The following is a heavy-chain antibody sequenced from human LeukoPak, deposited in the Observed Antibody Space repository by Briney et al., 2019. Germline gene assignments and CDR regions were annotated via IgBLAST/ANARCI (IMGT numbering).Heavy chain of an antibody. CDR2: MKASGST. Sequence: SETLSLTCTVSGGSLSDYYWSWIRQPAGKGLEWIGRMKASGSTDYNPSLRSRVTMSPDTSKNQFSLKVTPVTAADTAVYYCARVLGYYHFDYWGQGILVTVSS. V-gene: IGHV4-4*07. J-gene: IGHJ4*02. CDR1: GGSLSDYY. D-gene: IGHD3-3*01. CDR3: ARVLGYYHFDY.